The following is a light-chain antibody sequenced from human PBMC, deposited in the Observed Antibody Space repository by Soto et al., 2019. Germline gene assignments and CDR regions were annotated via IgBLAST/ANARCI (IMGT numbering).Light chain of an antibody. J-gene: IGKJ4*01. CDR3: QQYDNLPLT. CDR1: QSIASY. CDR2: AAS. V-gene: IGKV1-33*01. Sequence: DIHITQSPYSLSAFVGDRVTITCRASQSIASYLNWYQQKPGKAPKFLIYAASTLETGVPSRFSGSGSGTDFTFTISSLQPEDIATYYCQQYDNLPLTFGGGTKVDIK.